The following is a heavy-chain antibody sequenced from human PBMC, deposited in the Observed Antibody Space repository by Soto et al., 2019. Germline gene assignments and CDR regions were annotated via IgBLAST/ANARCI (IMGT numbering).Heavy chain of an antibody. Sequence: SETLSLTCAVSGGSISSGGYSWSWIRQPPGKGLEWIGYIYHSGSTYYNPSLKSRVTISVDRSKNQFSLKLSSVTAADTAVYYRPRDGGSPRGSYFDYWGQETLVTVSS. V-gene: IGHV4-30-2*01. CDR1: GGSISSGGYS. J-gene: IGHJ4*02. CDR3: PRDGGSPRGSYFDY. CDR2: IYHSGST. D-gene: IGHD2-15*01.